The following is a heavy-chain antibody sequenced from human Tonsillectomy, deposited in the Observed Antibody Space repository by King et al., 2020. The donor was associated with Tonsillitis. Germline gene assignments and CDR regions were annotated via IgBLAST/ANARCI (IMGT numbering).Heavy chain of an antibody. J-gene: IGHJ3*02. CDR3: ARENDATVGAFDI. CDR1: GFTFSSFE. Sequence: VQLVQSGGGLVQPGGSLRLSCAASGFTFSSFEMNWVRQAPGKGLEWVSFISSSSSTKYYADSVRGRFTISRDNAKNSLYLQMNSLRAEDTAVYYCARENDATVGAFDIWGQGTMVTVSS. CDR2: ISSSSSTK. V-gene: IGHV3-48*03. D-gene: IGHD4-11*01.